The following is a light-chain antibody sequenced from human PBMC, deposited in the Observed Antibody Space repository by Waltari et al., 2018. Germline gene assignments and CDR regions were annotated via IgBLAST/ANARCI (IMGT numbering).Light chain of an antibody. Sequence: DIQMTQSPTSVSASVGDRVTITCRASRVISNWLAWYQQKSGQAPKLLIDAASNLQSGVPSRFSGSGAATDFTLTINSLQPEDFAMYYCQQANSFPPTFGQGTKVEIK. J-gene: IGKJ2*01. CDR1: RVISNW. CDR2: AAS. CDR3: QQANSFPPT. V-gene: IGKV1-12*01.